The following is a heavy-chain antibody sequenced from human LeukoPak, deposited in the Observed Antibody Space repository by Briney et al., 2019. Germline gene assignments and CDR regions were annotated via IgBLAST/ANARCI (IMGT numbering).Heavy chain of an antibody. Sequence: GRSLRLFCAASGFTFDDYAMHWVRQVPGKGLEWVSGISWNSGSIGYADSVKGRFTISRDNAKNSLYLQMNSLRVEDTALYYCAKEVGTFDYWGQGTLVTVSS. J-gene: IGHJ4*02. D-gene: IGHD4-23*01. CDR3: AKEVGTFDY. CDR1: GFTFDDYA. V-gene: IGHV3-9*01. CDR2: ISWNSGSI.